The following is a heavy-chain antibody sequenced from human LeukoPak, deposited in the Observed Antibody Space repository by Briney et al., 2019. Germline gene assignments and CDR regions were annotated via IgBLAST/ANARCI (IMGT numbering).Heavy chain of an antibody. D-gene: IGHD6-13*01. V-gene: IGHV1-18*01. Sequence: ASVKVSCKASGYTFTSYGISWVRQAPGQGLEWMGWISAYNGNTNYAQKLQGRVTMTTDTSTSTAYMELRSLRSDDTAVYYCARVAGVAAAGIDGNYYYYYMDVWAKGTTVTVSS. CDR2: ISAYNGNT. CDR3: ARVAGVAAAGIDGNYYYYYMDV. J-gene: IGHJ6*03. CDR1: GYTFTSYG.